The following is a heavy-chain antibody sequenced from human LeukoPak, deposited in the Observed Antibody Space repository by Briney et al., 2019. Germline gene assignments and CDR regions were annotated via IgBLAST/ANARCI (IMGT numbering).Heavy chain of an antibody. V-gene: IGHV3-23*01. Sequence: GGSLRLSCAASGFTFSSHAMSWVRQAPGKGLEWVSAISGSGGSTYYADSVKGRFTISRDNSKNTLYLQMNSLRAEDTAVYYCAKDGSITIFGVVHYYYYMDVWGKGTTVTVSS. CDR2: ISGSGGST. J-gene: IGHJ6*03. CDR1: GFTFSSHA. D-gene: IGHD3-3*01. CDR3: AKDGSITIFGVVHYYYYMDV.